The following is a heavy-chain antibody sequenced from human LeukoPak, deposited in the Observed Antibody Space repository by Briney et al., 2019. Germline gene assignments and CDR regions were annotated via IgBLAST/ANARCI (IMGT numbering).Heavy chain of an antibody. J-gene: IGHJ5*02. V-gene: IGHV4-38-2*02. CDR2: IYHSGST. Sequence: PSETLSLTCTVSGYSISSGYYWGWIRQPPGKGLEWIGSIYHSGSTYYNPSLKSRVTISVDTSKNQFSLKLSSVTAADTAVYYCARARVNYDFWSGFEPATNWFDPWGQGTLVTVSS. CDR3: ARARVNYDFWSGFEPATNWFDP. D-gene: IGHD3-3*01. CDR1: GYSISSGYY.